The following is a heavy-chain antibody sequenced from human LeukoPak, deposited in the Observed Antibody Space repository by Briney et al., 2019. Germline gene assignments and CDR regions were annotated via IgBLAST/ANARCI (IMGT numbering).Heavy chain of an antibody. CDR2: ISYDGSNK. J-gene: IGHJ4*02. CDR1: GFTFSSYA. V-gene: IGHV3-30-3*01. Sequence: GGSLRLSCAASGFTFSSYAMHWVRQAQGKGLEWVAVISYDGSNKYYAYSVKGRFTIASDNSKNTLYLPMNSLRAEDTAVYYCARSLHSSGYYDYWGQGTLVTVSS. CDR3: ARSLHSSGYYDY. D-gene: IGHD3-22*01.